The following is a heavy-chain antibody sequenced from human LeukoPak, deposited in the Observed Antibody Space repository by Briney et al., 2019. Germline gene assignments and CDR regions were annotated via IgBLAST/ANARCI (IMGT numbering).Heavy chain of an antibody. CDR1: GFTFDDYG. J-gene: IGHJ4*02. V-gene: IGHV3-20*01. D-gene: IGHD4-17*01. CDR2: INWNGGST. Sequence: GGSLRLSCAASGFTFDDYGMSWVRQAPGKGLEWVSGINWNGGSTGYADSVKGRFTISRDNAKNSLCLQMNSLRAEDTALYHCARTASYGDYVFWYFDYWGQGTLVTVSS. CDR3: ARTASYGDYVFWYFDY.